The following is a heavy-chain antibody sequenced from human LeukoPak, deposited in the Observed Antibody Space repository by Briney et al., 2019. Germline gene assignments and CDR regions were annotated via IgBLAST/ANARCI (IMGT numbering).Heavy chain of an antibody. Sequence: GGSLRLSCAASGFTFSDYYMSWIRQAPGKGLEWVSYISSSGSTIYYADSVKGRFTISRDNAKNSLYLQMNSLRVEDTAIYYCTRSGYRHPYHFDSWGQGTLVTVSS. CDR3: TRSGYRHPYHFDS. J-gene: IGHJ4*02. CDR1: GFTFSDYY. V-gene: IGHV3-11*01. D-gene: IGHD3-22*01. CDR2: ISSSGSTI.